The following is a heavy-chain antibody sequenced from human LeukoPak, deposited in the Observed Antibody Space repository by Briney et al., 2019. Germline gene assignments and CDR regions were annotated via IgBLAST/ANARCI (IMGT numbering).Heavy chain of an antibody. CDR1: GDSITSDNY. J-gene: IGHJ5*02. D-gene: IGHD7-27*01. CDR3: ATTRAPWGNWFDP. Sequence: SETLSLTCTVSGDSITSDNYWGWIRHPPGKGLEWIGSVYYSGTTYYSPSLKSRVTISVDTSKNQFSLKVSSVTAADTAVYYCATTRAPWGNWFDPWGQGTLVTVSS. CDR2: VYYSGTT. V-gene: IGHV4-39*01.